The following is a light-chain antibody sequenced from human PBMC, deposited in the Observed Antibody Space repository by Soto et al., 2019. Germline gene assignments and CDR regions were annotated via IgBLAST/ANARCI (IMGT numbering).Light chain of an antibody. CDR2: AAS. CDR3: QQSYNTPVT. CDR1: QSISSY. Sequence: DIQMTPPPSSLSASVGDRVTITCRASQSISSYLNWYQQKPGKAPKLLIYAASSLQSGVPSRFSGSGSGSDCTRTISSLQPENFATYYCQQSYNTPVTFGRGTRLEIK. V-gene: IGKV1-39*01. J-gene: IGKJ5*01.